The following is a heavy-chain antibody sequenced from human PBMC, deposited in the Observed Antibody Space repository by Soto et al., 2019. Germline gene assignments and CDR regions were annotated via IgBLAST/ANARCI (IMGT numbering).Heavy chain of an antibody. V-gene: IGHV4-34*01. D-gene: IGHD6-19*01. J-gene: IGHJ4*02. CDR1: GGSFSGYY. CDR3: ATRTSTAVAGTLGY. Sequence: SETLSLTCAVYGGSFSGYYWSWIRQPPGKGLEWIGEINHSGSTNYNPSLKSRVTISVDTSKNQFSLKLSSVTAADTAVYYCATRTSTAVAGTLGYWGQGTLVTVSS. CDR2: INHSGST.